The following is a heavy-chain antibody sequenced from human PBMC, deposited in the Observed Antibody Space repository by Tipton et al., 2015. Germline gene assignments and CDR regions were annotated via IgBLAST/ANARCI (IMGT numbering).Heavy chain of an antibody. CDR3: ARDVMITFGGVMDV. J-gene: IGHJ6*02. V-gene: IGHV1-69*01. Sequence: QSGAEVKKPGSSVKVSCKSSGDTFSRYAINWVRQAPGQGLEWMGGTVPILGTSNYGQKFQDRVTITADGSTSTVYMELSSLRSEDTAVYYCARDVMITFGGVMDVWGQGTTVTVSS. CDR2: TVPILGTS. CDR1: GDTFSRYA. D-gene: IGHD3-16*01.